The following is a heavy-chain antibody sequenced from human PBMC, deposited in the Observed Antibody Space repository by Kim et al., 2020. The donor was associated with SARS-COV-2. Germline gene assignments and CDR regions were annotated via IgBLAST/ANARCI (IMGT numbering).Heavy chain of an antibody. D-gene: IGHD3-10*01. J-gene: IGHJ4*02. V-gene: IGHV3-73*01. CDR3: TRIPSGSYSADCDY. Sequence: YAAALKGRFTISRDDSKNTAYLQMNSLKTEDTAVYYCTRIPSGSYSADCDYGGQGTLVTVSS.